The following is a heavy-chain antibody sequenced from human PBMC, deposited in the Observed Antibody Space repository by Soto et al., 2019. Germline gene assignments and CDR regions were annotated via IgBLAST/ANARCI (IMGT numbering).Heavy chain of an antibody. CDR1: GFTFSSYA. Sequence: EVQLLESGGGLVQPGGSLRLSCAASGFTFSSYAMSWVRQAPGKGLEWVSGISGSGGSTFYADSVKGRFTISRDNSWNTLYLQMNSLRAEDTAVYYCAKDLDSGGYYYVAFDYWGQGTLVTVSS. CDR2: ISGSGGST. J-gene: IGHJ4*02. D-gene: IGHD3-22*01. CDR3: AKDLDSGGYYYVAFDY. V-gene: IGHV3-23*01.